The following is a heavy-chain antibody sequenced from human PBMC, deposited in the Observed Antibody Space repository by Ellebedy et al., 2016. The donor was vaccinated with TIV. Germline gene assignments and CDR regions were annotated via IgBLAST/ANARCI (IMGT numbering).Heavy chain of an antibody. CDR3: ARDSGRRRSWDNDY. D-gene: IGHD3-10*01. V-gene: IGHV3-23*01. J-gene: IGHJ4*02. CDR1: GFTFSDYA. CDR2: ISGGSENT. Sequence: GESLKISCAASGFTFSDYAMSWVRQAPGKGLEWVSAISGGSENTFYAASVKGRFTISRDNSNNTLYLQLNSLRAEDTALFYCARDSGRRRSWDNDYWGQGTLVTVSS.